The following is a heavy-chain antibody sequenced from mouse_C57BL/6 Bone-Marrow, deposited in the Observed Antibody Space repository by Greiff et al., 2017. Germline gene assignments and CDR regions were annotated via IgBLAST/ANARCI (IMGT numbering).Heavy chain of an antibody. Sequence: VQLQQSGAELVKPGASVKLSCKASGYTFTSYWMHWVKQRPGQGLEWIGMIHPNSGSTNYNEKFKSKATLTVDKSSSTAYMQLSSLPSEDSAVYYCPYGFYAMDYWGQGTSVTVSS. V-gene: IGHV1-64*01. CDR3: PYGFYAMDY. D-gene: IGHD1-1*01. CDR2: IHPNSGST. CDR1: GYTFTSYW. J-gene: IGHJ4*01.